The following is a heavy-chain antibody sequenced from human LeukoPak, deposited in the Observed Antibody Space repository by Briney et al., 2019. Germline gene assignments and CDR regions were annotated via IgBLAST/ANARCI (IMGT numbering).Heavy chain of an antibody. CDR1: GFSFSDYY. D-gene: IGHD1-26*01. V-gene: IGHV3-11*01. CDR2: LSSSGTTI. Sequence: GGSLRLSCAASGFSFSDYYMTWIRQAPGKGLEWVAYLSSSGTTIYYADSVKGRFTISRDNGQNSVYLQINSLRDEDTAVYFCAGARSHYYGMDVWGQGTTVTVSS. CDR3: AGARSHYYGMDV. J-gene: IGHJ6*02.